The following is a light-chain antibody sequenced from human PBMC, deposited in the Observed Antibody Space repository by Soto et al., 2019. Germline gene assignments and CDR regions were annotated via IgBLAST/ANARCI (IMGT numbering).Light chain of an antibody. CDR1: SSNIGSNT. CDR2: SNN. J-gene: IGLJ3*02. V-gene: IGLV1-44*01. Sequence: QSALTQPPSASGTPGQRVTISCSGSSSNIGSNTVNWYQQLPGTAPKLLIYSNNQRPSGVPDRFSGSKSGTSASLAISGLQSEDEADYYCAAWDDSLNGDWVFGGGTKVT. CDR3: AAWDDSLNGDWV.